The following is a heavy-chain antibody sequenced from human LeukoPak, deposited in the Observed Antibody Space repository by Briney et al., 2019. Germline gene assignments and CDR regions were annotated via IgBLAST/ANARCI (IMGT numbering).Heavy chain of an antibody. CDR1: GYTFTTYG. J-gene: IGHJ4*02. Sequence: ASVKVSCKASGYTFTTYGLSWVRQAPGQGLEWMGWISAYTGNTNYAQKLQGSDTMTTDTSTSTAYMELRSLRSDDTAVYYCARGVPRGYYYFDYWGQGTLVTVSS. D-gene: IGHD1-1*01. CDR2: ISAYTGNT. V-gene: IGHV1-18*01. CDR3: ARGVPRGYYYFDY.